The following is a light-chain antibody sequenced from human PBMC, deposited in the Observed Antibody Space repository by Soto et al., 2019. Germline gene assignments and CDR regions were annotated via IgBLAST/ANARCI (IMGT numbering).Light chain of an antibody. CDR3: CSYAGSYTFV. J-gene: IGLJ1*01. CDR2: DVT. V-gene: IGLV2-11*01. Sequence: QSVLTQPRSVSGSPGQSVTISCTGTSSDVGVYNYVSWYQQHPGKAPKPMIYDVTKRPSGAPDRFSGSKSANTASLTISGLQAEDEADYYCCSYAGSYTFVFGTGTKVTVL. CDR1: SSDVGVYNY.